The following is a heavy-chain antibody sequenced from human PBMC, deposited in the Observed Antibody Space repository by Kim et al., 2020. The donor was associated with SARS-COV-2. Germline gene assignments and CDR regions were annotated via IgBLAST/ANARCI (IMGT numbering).Heavy chain of an antibody. D-gene: IGHD3-10*01. Sequence: ASVKVSCKASGYTFTSYAMNWVRQAPGQGLEWMGWINTNTGNPTYAQGFTGRFVFSLDTSVSTAYLQISSLKAEDTAVYYCARDKVSLWFGELLSPFDYWGQGTLVTVSS. CDR3: ARDKVSLWFGELLSPFDY. V-gene: IGHV7-4-1*02. CDR2: INTNTGNP. CDR1: GYTFTSYA. J-gene: IGHJ4*02.